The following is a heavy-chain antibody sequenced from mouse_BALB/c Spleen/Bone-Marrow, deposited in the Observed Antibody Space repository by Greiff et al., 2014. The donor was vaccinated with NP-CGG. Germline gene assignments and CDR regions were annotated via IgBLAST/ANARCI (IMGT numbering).Heavy chain of an antibody. CDR2: IYPGNVNT. V-gene: IGHV1S56*01. CDR3: ARDYYGSSSFAY. D-gene: IGHD1-1*01. J-gene: IGHJ3*01. CDR1: GYTFTSYY. Sequence: VQLQQSGPELVKPGASVRISCKASGYTFTSYYIHWVKQRPGQGLEWIGWIYPGNVNTKYNEKFKGKATLTADKSSSTAFMQXXXXXXEDSAVYFCARDYYGSSSFAYWGQGTLVTVSA.